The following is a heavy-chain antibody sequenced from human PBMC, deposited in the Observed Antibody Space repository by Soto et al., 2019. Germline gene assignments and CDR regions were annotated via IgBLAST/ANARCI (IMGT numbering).Heavy chain of an antibody. D-gene: IGHD3-22*01. CDR2: SYYSGST. J-gene: IGHJ3*02. CDR1: GGSISSYY. Sequence: PSETLSLTCTVSGGSISSYYWSWIRQPPGTGLEWIGDSYYSGSTNYTPSLKSRVTISVDTSKNQFSLKLSSVTAADTAVYYCARAYYYDSSGSKSQAFDIWGQGTMVTVSS. CDR3: ARAYYYDSSGSKSQAFDI. V-gene: IGHV4-59*01.